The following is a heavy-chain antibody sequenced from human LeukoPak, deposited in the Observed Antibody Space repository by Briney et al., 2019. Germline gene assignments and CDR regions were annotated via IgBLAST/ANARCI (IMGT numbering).Heavy chain of an antibody. CDR2: ISSDGDYI. J-gene: IGHJ4*02. V-gene: IGHV3-21*04. CDR3: ARRIIGTSPDY. D-gene: IGHD1-20*01. CDR1: GFTFNSYS. Sequence: GGSLRLSCAASGFTFNSYSLSWVRQAPGKGLEWVSSISSDGDYIYYADSLKGRFTISRDNPKNRLFLQMNSLRAEDTAVYYCARRIIGTSPDYWGQGTLVTVSP.